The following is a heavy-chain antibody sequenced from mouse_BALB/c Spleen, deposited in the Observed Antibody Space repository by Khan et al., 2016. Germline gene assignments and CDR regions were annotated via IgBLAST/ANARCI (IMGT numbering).Heavy chain of an antibody. CDR3: ARGDYGNYAAY. CDR2: IDPENGHT. CDR1: GFNIKDNF. D-gene: IGHD2-1*01. J-gene: IGHJ3*01. Sequence: VQLQQSGAELVRPGASVKLSCKASGFNIKDNFIHWVKQRPEQGLECIGWIDPENGHTIYAPTFQGRASITADTSSTTAYLQLSSLTSEDTAVYYCARGDYGNYAAYWGQGALVTVSA. V-gene: IGHV14-1*02.